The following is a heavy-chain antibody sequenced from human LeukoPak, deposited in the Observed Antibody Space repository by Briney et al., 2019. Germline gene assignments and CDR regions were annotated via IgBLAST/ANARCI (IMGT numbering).Heavy chain of an antibody. CDR3: ARRNVGYRSGQLDY. D-gene: IGHD6-19*01. Sequence: SETLSLTCTVSGGSISIYYWSWIRQPPGKGLEWIGYIYDSGSTNYNPSLKSRVTISVDTSKNQFSLKLSSVTAADTAVYYCARRNVGYRSGQLDYWGQGTLVTVSS. CDR2: IYDSGST. CDR1: GGSISIYY. J-gene: IGHJ4*02. V-gene: IGHV4-59*01.